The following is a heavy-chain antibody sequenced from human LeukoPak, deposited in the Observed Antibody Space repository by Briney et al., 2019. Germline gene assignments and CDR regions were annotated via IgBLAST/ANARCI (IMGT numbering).Heavy chain of an antibody. CDR1: GFTFSSYA. J-gene: IGHJ4*02. V-gene: IGHV3-30*04. CDR2: ISYDGSNK. Sequence: GGSLRLSCAASGFTFSSYAMHWVRQAPGKGLEWVAVISYDGSNKYYADSVKGRFTISRDNSKNTLYLQMNSLRAEDTAVYYCAKDGGTYSSGWYGYYFDYWGQGTLVTVSS. D-gene: IGHD6-19*01. CDR3: AKDGGTYSSGWYGYYFDY.